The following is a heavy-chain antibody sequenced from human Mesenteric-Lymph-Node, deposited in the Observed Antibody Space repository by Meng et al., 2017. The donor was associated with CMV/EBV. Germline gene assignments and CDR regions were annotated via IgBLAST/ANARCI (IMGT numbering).Heavy chain of an antibody. CDR2: INANTGGP. V-gene: IGHV1-2*02. Sequence: ASVKVSCKASGYTFTDYYMHWVRQAPGQGLEWMGWINANTGGPNYAQKFQGRVTMTRDTSITTAYMELTRLTSDDTAVYYCARGRMKSPAMDYYYSMDLWGQGTTVTVSS. D-gene: IGHD2-2*01. CDR1: GYTFTDYY. J-gene: IGHJ6*02. CDR3: ARGRMKSPAMDYYYSMDL.